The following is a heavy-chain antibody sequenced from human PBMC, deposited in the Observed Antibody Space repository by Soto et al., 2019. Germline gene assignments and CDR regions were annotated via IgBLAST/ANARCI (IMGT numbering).Heavy chain of an antibody. D-gene: IGHD5-18*01. Sequence: PSETLSLTCTVSGGSISSDSYYWGWIRQSPEKGLEWIASISYSGSTYYNPTLKSRLTISVDTSKSQFSLKLSSVTAADTAIYYCARGYGRNFDYWGQGTLVTVSS. CDR2: ISYSGST. V-gene: IGHV4-39*01. CDR3: ARGYGRNFDY. CDR1: GGSISSDSYY. J-gene: IGHJ4*02.